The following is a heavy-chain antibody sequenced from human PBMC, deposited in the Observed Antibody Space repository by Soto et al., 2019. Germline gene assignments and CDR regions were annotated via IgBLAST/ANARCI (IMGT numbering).Heavy chain of an antibody. CDR2: IGGSGGDK. Sequence: PXESLRLSCAASGFPFSSYAMSGVRQAPGKGLEWVSGIGGSGGDKFYADSVKGRFTVSRDNAENTLSLELNSLRVEDTAIYYCARRSWRGRADYWGQGILVTVSS. CDR3: ARRSWRGRADY. J-gene: IGHJ4*02. D-gene: IGHD3-3*01. V-gene: IGHV3-23*01. CDR1: GFPFSSYA.